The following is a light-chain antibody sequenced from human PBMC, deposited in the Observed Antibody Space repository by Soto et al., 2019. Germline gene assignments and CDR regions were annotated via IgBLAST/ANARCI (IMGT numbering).Light chain of an antibody. CDR2: RAS. CDR1: QSVSSDY. V-gene: IGKV3-20*01. CDR3: QQYGSSPLT. Sequence: EIVLTQSPGTLSLSLGERATLSCRASQSVSSDYVAWYRQKPRQVPTVLIYRASTRATGIPDRFSGSGSGTDFTLTISRVEPEEFAVYYCQQYGSSPLTFGGGTRVEIK. J-gene: IGKJ4*01.